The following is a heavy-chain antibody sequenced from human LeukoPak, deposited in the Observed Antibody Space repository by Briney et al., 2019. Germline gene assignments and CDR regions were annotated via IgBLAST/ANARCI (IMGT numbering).Heavy chain of an antibody. CDR1: GGSISSGDYY. Sequence: SETLSLTCTVSGGSISSGDYYWSWIRQPPGKGLEWIWYIYYSGSTYYNPSLKSRVTISVDTSKNQFSLKLSSVTAADTAVYYCARDLLNEGNHLDYWGQGTLVTVSS. CDR2: IYYSGST. V-gene: IGHV4-30-4*01. CDR3: ARDLLNEGNHLDY. D-gene: IGHD4-23*01. J-gene: IGHJ4*02.